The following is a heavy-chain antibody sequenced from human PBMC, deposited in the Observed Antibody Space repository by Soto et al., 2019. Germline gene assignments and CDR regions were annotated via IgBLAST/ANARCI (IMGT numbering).Heavy chain of an antibody. CDR3: ARPPYDSSGYYYYFDY. CDR1: GGTFSSYA. CDR2: IIPIFGTA. J-gene: IGHJ4*02. V-gene: IGHV1-69*13. D-gene: IGHD3-22*01. Sequence: GASVKVSCKASGGTFSSYAISWVRQAPGQGLEWMGGIIPIFGTANYAQKFQGRVTITADESTSTAYMELSSLRSEDTAVYYCARPPYDSSGYYYYFDYWGQGTLVTVSS.